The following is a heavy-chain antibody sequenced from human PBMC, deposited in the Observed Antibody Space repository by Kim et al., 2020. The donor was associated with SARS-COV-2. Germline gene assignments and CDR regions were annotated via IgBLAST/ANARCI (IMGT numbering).Heavy chain of an antibody. V-gene: IGHV4-61*01. CDR1: GGSVSSGSYY. D-gene: IGHD3-10*01. J-gene: IGHJ4*02. CDR3: ARDRGLLWLFDY. CDR2: IYYSGST. Sequence: SETLSLTCTVSGGSVSSGSYYWSWIRQPPGKGLEWIGYIYYSGSTNYNPSLKRRVTISVDTSKNQFSLKLSSVTAADTAVYYCARDRGLLWLFDYWGQGTLVTVSS.